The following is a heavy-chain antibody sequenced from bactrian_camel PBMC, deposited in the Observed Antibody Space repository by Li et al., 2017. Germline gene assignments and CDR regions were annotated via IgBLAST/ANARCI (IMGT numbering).Heavy chain of an antibody. J-gene: IGHJ7*01. Sequence: VQLVESGGGLVQLGGSLRLACAASGFSVSDYAMSWIRQAPGKGLEWVSTVVVSGGGRTYYADSVKGRFTISSDNAKNMLYLQMNSLKPEDTGMYFCAVKLGLMDISTLMMGGKDYYAMDHWGKGTQVTVS. CDR1: GFSVSDYA. V-gene: IGHV3S40*01. D-gene: IGHD1*01. CDR2: VVSGGGRT.